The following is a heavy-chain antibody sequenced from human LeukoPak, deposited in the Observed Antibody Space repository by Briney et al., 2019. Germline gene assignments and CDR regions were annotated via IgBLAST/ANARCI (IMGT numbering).Heavy chain of an antibody. V-gene: IGHV4-34*01. CDR1: GFTFSNAW. CDR3: ARAHIKFWSGYYDY. CDR2: INHSGST. D-gene: IGHD3-3*01. J-gene: IGHJ4*02. Sequence: GSLRLSCAASGFTFSNAWMSWVRQPPGKGLEWIGEINHSGSTNYNPSLKSRVTISVDTSKNQFSLKLSSVTAADTAVYYCARAHIKFWSGYYDYWGQGTLVTVSS.